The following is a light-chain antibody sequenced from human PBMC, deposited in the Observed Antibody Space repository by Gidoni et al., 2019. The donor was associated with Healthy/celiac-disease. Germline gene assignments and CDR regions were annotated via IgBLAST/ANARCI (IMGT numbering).Light chain of an antibody. CDR2: KAS. Sequence: DIQMTQSPSTLSASVGDRVTITCRASQSISSWLTWYQQKPGKAPKLLIYKASSLESGVPSRFSGSGSGTEFTLTISSLQPDDFATYYCQQYNSYSLTFGGGTKVEIK. V-gene: IGKV1-5*03. J-gene: IGKJ4*01. CDR3: QQYNSYSLT. CDR1: QSISSW.